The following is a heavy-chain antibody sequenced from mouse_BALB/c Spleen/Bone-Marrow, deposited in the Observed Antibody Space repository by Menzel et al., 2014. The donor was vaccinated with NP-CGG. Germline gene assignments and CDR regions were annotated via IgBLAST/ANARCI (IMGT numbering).Heavy chain of an antibody. CDR3: SREPSNWGYY. J-gene: IGHJ2*01. CDR2: IYPGEGDT. CDR1: GYTLTTYW. Sequence: QVQLQQSGAELARPGASVKLSCKTSGYTLTTYWMQWVKQRPGQGLEWIGAIYPGEGDTRYTQKFKGKATLTADKSSSTAYMQLSNLTSEDSAVDYCSREPSNWGYYWGQGTTLTVSS. V-gene: IGHV1-87*01.